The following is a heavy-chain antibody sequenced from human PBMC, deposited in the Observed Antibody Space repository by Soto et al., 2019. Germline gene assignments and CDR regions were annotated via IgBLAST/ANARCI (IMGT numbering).Heavy chain of an antibody. CDR3: GKDPDSSVWYGNYFDY. J-gene: IGHJ4*02. Sequence: EVQLLESGGGLVQPGGSLRLSCAASGFTFSSYAMSWVRQAPGKGLEWVSAISGSGGSTYYADSVKGRVTISSDNSKNTLYMQMNSLGAVDTAVYYCGKDPDSSVWYGNYFDYWGQGTLVTVSS. CDR1: GFTFSSYA. D-gene: IGHD6-19*01. CDR2: ISGSGGST. V-gene: IGHV3-23*01.